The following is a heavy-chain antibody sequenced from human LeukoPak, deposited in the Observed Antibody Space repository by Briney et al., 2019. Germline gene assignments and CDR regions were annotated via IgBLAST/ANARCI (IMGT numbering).Heavy chain of an antibody. V-gene: IGHV3-9*03. CDR2: ISWNSGSI. J-gene: IGHJ4*02. CDR1: GFTFDDYA. D-gene: IGHD6-19*01. Sequence: GGSLRLSCAASGFTFDDYAMHWVRQAPGKGLEWVSGISWNSGSIGYADSVKGRFTISRDNAKNSLYLQMNSLRAEDMALYYCAKDSSSGQRGSGLDYWGQGTLVTVSS. CDR3: AKDSSSGQRGSGLDY.